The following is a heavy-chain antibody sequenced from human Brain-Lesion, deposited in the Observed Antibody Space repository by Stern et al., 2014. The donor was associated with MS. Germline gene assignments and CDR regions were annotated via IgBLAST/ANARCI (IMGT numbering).Heavy chain of an antibody. CDR1: GYIFTGYY. J-gene: IGHJ6*02. D-gene: IGHD3-3*01. CDR2: INPNTGGP. Sequence: VQLVQSGAEGKKPGASVKVSCKTSGYIFTGYYIHWVRQAPGQGLEWMAWINPNTGGPKYAPKFKGRVTMSRDTSISTAYVELSSLTSDDTAVYYCARDQRGITIFGVVTDYYYLGMDVWGQGTTVTVSS. CDR3: ARDQRGITIFGVVTDYYYLGMDV. V-gene: IGHV1-2*02.